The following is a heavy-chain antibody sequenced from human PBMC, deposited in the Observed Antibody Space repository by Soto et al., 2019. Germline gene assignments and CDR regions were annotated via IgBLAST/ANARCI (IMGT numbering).Heavy chain of an antibody. CDR1: GGSFSGYY. D-gene: IGHD3-22*01. Sequence: QVQLQQWGAGLLKPSETLSLTCAVYGGSFSGYYWSWIRQPPGKGLEWIGEIIHSGSTNYNPSLKSRVTISVDTSKNQFSLKLSSVTAADTAVYYCARGAADYYDSSGYLFWCQGTLVTVSS. CDR2: IIHSGST. J-gene: IGHJ4*02. V-gene: IGHV4-34*01. CDR3: ARGAADYYDSSGYLF.